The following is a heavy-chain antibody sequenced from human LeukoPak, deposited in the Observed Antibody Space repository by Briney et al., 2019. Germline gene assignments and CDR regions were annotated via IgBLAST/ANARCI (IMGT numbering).Heavy chain of an antibody. CDR1: GGSISTSSYY. CDR2: MYYSGTT. V-gene: IGHV4-39*01. CDR3: AARAATGTIVDS. Sequence: PSETLSLTCTVSGGSISTSSYYWGWIRQPPGKGLEWIGNMYYSGTTYYDPSLKSRVTMSVDTSKNQFSLRLTSVAAADTAVHYCAARAATGTIVDSWGQGTLVTVSS. D-gene: IGHD6-13*01. J-gene: IGHJ4*02.